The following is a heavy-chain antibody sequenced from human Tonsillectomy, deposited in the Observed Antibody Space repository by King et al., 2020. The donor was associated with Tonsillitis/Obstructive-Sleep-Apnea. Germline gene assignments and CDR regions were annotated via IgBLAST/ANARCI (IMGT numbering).Heavy chain of an antibody. Sequence: QLQESGPGLVKPSETLSLTCTVSGGSISSSSYYWGWIRQPPGKGLEWIGSIYYSGSIFYNPSLQSRVTISVDTSKTQFSLKLSSVTAADTAVYYCASLVVPAAILREVDYYYMDVWGKGTTVTVSS. CDR1: GGSISSSSYY. CDR2: IYYSGSI. V-gene: IGHV4-39*01. CDR3: ASLVVPAAILREVDYYYMDV. D-gene: IGHD2-2*02. J-gene: IGHJ6*03.